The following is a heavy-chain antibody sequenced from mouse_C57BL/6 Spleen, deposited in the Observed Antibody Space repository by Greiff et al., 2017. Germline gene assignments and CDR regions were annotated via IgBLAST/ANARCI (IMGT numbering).Heavy chain of an antibody. CDR2: IYPGDGDT. CDR3: ARPYDYDDGSWFAY. J-gene: IGHJ3*01. CDR1: GYAFSSSW. Sequence: QVHVKQSVPELVKPGASVKISCKASGYAFSSSWMNWVKQRPGKGLEWIGRIYPGDGDTNYNGKFKGKATLTADKSSSTAYMQLSSLTSEDSAVYFCARPYDYDDGSWFAYWGQGTLVTVSA. D-gene: IGHD2-4*01. V-gene: IGHV1-82*01.